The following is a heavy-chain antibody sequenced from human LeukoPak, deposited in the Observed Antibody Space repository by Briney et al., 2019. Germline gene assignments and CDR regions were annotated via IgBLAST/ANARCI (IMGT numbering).Heavy chain of an antibody. CDR2: IKEDGSEK. CDR1: GFTFSSYW. V-gene: IGHV3-7*03. Sequence: GSLRLSCGASGFTFSSYWMGWVWPAPGKGLEWVANIKEDGSEKYYVDSVKGRFIISRDNAKNSLYLHMNDLRAEDTAVYYCARDPGDRAIDRWFDPWGQGTLVIVSS. J-gene: IGHJ5*02. CDR3: ARDPGDRAIDRWFDP. D-gene: IGHD5-18*01.